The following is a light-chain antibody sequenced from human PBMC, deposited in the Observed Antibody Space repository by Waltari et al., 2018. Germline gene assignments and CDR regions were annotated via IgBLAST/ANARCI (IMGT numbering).Light chain of an antibody. CDR2: GAS. Sequence: EIVLTQSPATLSMSPGDTATLSCRASQHINMNLAWYQQKPGQAPRLLFYGASTRESGVPARFSGSGSGTDFTLTIRSLQSEDFGVYYCQQYNDWPPWTFGQGTRVEV. CDR1: QHINMN. J-gene: IGKJ1*01. V-gene: IGKV3-15*01. CDR3: QQYNDWPPWT.